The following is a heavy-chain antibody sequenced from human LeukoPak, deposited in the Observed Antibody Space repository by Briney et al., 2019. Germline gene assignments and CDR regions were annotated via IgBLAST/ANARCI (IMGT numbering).Heavy chain of an antibody. CDR3: ARSYSSSRGTFDY. D-gene: IGHD6-6*01. V-gene: IGHV3-21*01. CDR1: GFTFSSYG. J-gene: IGHJ4*02. Sequence: GGSLRLSCAASGFTFSSYGMNWVRQASGKGLEWVSSITSSSSYIYYADSVKGRFTISRDNAKNSLYLQMNSLRAEDTAVYYCARSYSSSRGTFDYWGQGTLVTVSS. CDR2: ITSSSSYI.